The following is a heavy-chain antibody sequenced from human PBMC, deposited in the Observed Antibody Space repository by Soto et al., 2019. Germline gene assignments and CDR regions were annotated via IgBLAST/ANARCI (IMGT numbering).Heavy chain of an antibody. D-gene: IGHD3-3*02. J-gene: IGHJ5*02. CDR3: ASPKIAFYNWFDP. CDR1: SGSISSNTW. Sequence: SETLSLTCAVSSGSISSNTWWTWVRQPPGKGLEWIGEIFHSESTNYNPSLKGRATISVDTSKNQFSLKLTSVTAADTAVYYCASPKIAFYNWFDPWGQGTLVTVSS. V-gene: IGHV4-4*02. CDR2: IFHSEST.